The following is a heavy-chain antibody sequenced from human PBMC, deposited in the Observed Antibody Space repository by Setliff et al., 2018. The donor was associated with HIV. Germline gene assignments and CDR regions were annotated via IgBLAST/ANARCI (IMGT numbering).Heavy chain of an antibody. CDR1: GFTFSDYY. CDR2: ISSGASTI. Sequence: PGGSLRLSCAASGFTFSDYYMTWIRQAPGKGLEWVSYISSGASTIYYADSVKGRFTISRDNAKNSLYLQMNSLRAEDTAVYYCARDPEPTGFSGSFGYWGQGTLVTVSS. J-gene: IGHJ4*02. CDR3: ARDPEPTGFSGSFGY. V-gene: IGHV3-11*01. D-gene: IGHD1-26*01.